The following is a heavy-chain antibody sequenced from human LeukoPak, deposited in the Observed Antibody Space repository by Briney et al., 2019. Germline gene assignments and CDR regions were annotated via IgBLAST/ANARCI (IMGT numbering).Heavy chain of an antibody. J-gene: IGHJ4*02. CDR2: IIPILGTA. CDR1: GGTFNSYG. D-gene: IGHD1-26*01. V-gene: IGHV1-69*10. Sequence: ASVKVSCKASGGTFNSYGIIWVRQAPGQGLEWMGGIIPILGTANYAQKFQGRVTITADKSTSTAYMELSSLRSEDTAVYYCARGSYSGSYPYWGQGTLVTVSS. CDR3: ARGSYSGSYPY.